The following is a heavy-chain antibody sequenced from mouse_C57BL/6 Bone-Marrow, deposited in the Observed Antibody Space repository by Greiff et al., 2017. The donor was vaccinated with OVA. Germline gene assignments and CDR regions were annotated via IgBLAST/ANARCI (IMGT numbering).Heavy chain of an antibody. J-gene: IGHJ4*01. D-gene: IGHD1-1*01. V-gene: IGHV1-64*01. CDR2: IHPNSGST. CDR1: GYTFTSYW. CDR3: ASPYYYGSAYAMDY. Sequence: QVQLQQPGAELVKPGASVKLSCKASGYTFTSYWMHWVKQRPGQGLEWIGMIHPNSGSTNYNEKFKSKATLTVDKSSSTAYMQLSSLTSEDSAVYDCASPYYYGSAYAMDYWGQGTSVTVSS.